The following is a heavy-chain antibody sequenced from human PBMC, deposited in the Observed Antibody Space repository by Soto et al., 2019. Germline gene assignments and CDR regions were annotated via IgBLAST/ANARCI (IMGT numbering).Heavy chain of an antibody. CDR3: ASLTQPTEDNWFDP. V-gene: IGHV4-30-4*01. CDR2: IYYSGST. J-gene: IGHJ5*02. CDR1: GGSISSGDYY. Sequence: SETLSLTCTVSGGSISSGDYYWSWIRQPPGKGLEWIGYIYYSGSTCYNPSLKSRVTISVDTSKNQFSLKLSSVTAADTAVYYCASLTQPTEDNWFDPWGQGTLVTVSS.